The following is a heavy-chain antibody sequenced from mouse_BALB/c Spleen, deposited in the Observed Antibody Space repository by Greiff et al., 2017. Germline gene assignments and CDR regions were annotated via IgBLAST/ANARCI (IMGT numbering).Heavy chain of an antibody. D-gene: IGHD1-1*01. CDR3: ARIPYYYGSSSYAMDY. V-gene: IGHV1-87*01. J-gene: IGHJ4*01. Sequence: VQLQESGAELARPGASVKLSCKASGYTFTSYWMQWVKQRPGQGLEWIGAIYPGDGDTRYTQKFKGKATLTADKSSSTAYMQLSSLASEDSAVYYCARIPYYYGSSSYAMDYWGQGTSVTVSS. CDR1: GYTFTSYW. CDR2: IYPGDGDT.